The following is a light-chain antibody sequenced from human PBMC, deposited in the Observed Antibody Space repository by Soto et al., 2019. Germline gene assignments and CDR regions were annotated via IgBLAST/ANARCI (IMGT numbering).Light chain of an antibody. CDR3: QQYGFSPLN. CDR1: HNVTTNY. J-gene: IGKJ5*01. V-gene: IGKV3-20*01. Sequence: EILLTQSPGTLSLSPGERATLSCRASHNVTTNYLAWYQHKRGQAPRLLIYGASSRATGIPDRFSGSGSGTDFTLTVSSLEPEDFAVFSCQQYGFSPLNFGQGKRLEI. CDR2: GAS.